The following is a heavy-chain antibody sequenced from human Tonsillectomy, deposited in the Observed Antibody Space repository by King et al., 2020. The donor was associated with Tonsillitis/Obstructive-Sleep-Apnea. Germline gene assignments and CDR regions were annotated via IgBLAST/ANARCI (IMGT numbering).Heavy chain of an antibody. D-gene: IGHD2-2*01. CDR1: GFTVSSNY. Sequence: VQLVESGGGLIQPGGSLRLSCAASGFTVSSNYMSWVRQAPGKGLEWVSVIYSGGSTYYADSVKGRFTISRDNSKNTLYLQMNSLRAEDTAVYYCAKRNSGHCSSTSCYRPGDYYYGMDVWGQGTTVTVSS. CDR2: IYSGGST. J-gene: IGHJ6*02. V-gene: IGHV3-53*01. CDR3: AKRNSGHCSSTSCYRPGDYYYGMDV.